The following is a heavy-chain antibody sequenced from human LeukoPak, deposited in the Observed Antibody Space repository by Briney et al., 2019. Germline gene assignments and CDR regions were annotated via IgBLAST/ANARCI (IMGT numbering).Heavy chain of an antibody. D-gene: IGHD1-26*01. CDR1: GYSFTDYY. Sequence: ASVKVSCKASGYSFTDYYIHWVRQAPGQGLEWMGWINPDSGGTNYAQKFQGRVTMTRDTSISTAYMELSRLRSDDTAVYYCVRVRATESGSYFLDYWGQGTLVTVSS. CDR2: INPDSGGT. V-gene: IGHV1-2*02. CDR3: VRVRATESGSYFLDY. J-gene: IGHJ4*02.